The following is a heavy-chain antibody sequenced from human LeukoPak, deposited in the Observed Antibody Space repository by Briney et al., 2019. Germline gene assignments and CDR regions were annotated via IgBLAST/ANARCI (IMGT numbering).Heavy chain of an antibody. Sequence: GASVKVSCKASGYTFTDYYMHWVQQAPGKGLEWMGLVDPEDGETIYAEKFQGRVTITADTSTDTAYMELSSLRSEDTAVYYCATEASYYYDSSGYSSSFDYWGQGTLVTVSS. D-gene: IGHD3-22*01. CDR3: ATEASYYYDSSGYSSSFDY. J-gene: IGHJ4*02. V-gene: IGHV1-69-2*01. CDR1: GYTFTDYY. CDR2: VDPEDGET.